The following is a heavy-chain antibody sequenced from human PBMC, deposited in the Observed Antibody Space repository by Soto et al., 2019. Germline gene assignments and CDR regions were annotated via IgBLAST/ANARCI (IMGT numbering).Heavy chain of an antibody. D-gene: IGHD5-18*01. CDR3: ARGGDTAMVTAYFQH. Sequence: PSETLSLTCAVSGGSISSGGYSWSWIRQPPGKGLEWIGYIYHSGSTNYNPSLKSRVTISVDRSKNQFSLKLSSVTAADTAVYYCARGGDTAMVTAYFQHWGQGTLVTVSS. CDR1: GGSISSGGYS. V-gene: IGHV4-61*08. J-gene: IGHJ1*01. CDR2: IYHSGST.